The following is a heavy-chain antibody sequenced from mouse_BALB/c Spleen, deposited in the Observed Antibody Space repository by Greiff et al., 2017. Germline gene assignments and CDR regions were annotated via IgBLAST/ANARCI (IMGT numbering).Heavy chain of an antibody. J-gene: IGHJ4*01. CDR1: GFSLTRYG. Sequence: VHLVESGPGLVAPSQSLSITCTVSGFSLTRYGVHWVRQPPGKGLEWLGVIWAGGSTNYNSALMSRLSISKDNSKSQVFLKMNSLQTDDTAMYYCARAYYGNYDYAMDYWGQGTSVTVSS. CDR2: IWAGGST. V-gene: IGHV2-9*02. D-gene: IGHD2-10*01. CDR3: ARAYYGNYDYAMDY.